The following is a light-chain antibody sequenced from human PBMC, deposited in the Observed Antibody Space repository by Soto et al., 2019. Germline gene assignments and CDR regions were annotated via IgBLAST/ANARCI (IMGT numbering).Light chain of an antibody. CDR3: HHYGSSPPYT. CDR2: GSS. CDR1: QSVSNNY. Sequence: EIVLTQSPGTLSLSPGERATLPCRASQSVSNNYIAWYQQKPGQAPRLLIFGSSDRATGIPDRFSGSGSGTDFTLTISRLEAEDFAVYYCHHYGSSPPYTFGQGTNLEI. J-gene: IGKJ2*01. V-gene: IGKV3-20*01.